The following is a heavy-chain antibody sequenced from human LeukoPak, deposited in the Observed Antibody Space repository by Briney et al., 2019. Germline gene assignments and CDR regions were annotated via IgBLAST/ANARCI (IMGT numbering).Heavy chain of an antibody. CDR2: VSYSGSS. Sequence: SETLYLTCTISGASVSSLYWSWIRQPPGKGLGVIGYVSYSGSSKYNPSLKSRVTISLDTPKDQFSLRLNSVTAADTAVYYCARLSTYYDFWSPLDYWGQGTLVTVSS. CDR1: GASVSSLY. CDR3: ARLSTYYDFWSPLDY. J-gene: IGHJ4*02. V-gene: IGHV4-59*02. D-gene: IGHD3-3*01.